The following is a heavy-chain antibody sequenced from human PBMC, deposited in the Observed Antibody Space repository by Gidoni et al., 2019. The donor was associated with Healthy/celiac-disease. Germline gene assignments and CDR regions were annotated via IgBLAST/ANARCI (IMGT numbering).Heavy chain of an antibody. CDR2: INHSGST. CDR1: GGSFSGYY. D-gene: IGHD6-13*01. Sequence: QVQLQQWGAGLLKPSETLSLTCAVYGGSFSGYYWSWIRQPPGKGLEWIGEINHSGSTNYNPSLKSRVTISVDTSKNQFSLKLSSVTAADTAVYYCARGPIAAAGNAFDIWGQGTMVTVSS. CDR3: ARGPIAAAGNAFDI. V-gene: IGHV4-34*01. J-gene: IGHJ3*02.